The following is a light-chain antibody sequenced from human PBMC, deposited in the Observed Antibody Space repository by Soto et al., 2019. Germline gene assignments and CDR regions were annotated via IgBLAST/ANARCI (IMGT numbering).Light chain of an antibody. CDR3: QQRSNWPLT. CDR2: DAS. CDR1: QSVSSY. Sequence: IVLTQSRGSLSLSPGERATLSCRASQSVSSYLAWYQQKPGQAPRLLIYDASNRATGIPAGFSGSGSGTDFTLTISSLEPEDFAVYYCQQRSNWPLTFGGGTKVDI. J-gene: IGKJ4*01. V-gene: IGKV3-11*01.